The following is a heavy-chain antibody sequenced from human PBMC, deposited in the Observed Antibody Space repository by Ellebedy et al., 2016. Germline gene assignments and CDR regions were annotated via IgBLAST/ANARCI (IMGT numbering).Heavy chain of an antibody. Sequence: GGSLRLSXAASGFTFSSYGMHWVRQAPGKGLEWVAVISYDGSNKYYADSVKGRFTISRDNSKNTLYLQMNSLRAEDTAVYYCAKSMGRFTATVTTIGFDYWGQGTLVTVSS. J-gene: IGHJ4*02. CDR2: ISYDGSNK. CDR1: GFTFSSYG. D-gene: IGHD4-17*01. V-gene: IGHV3-30*18. CDR3: AKSMGRFTATVTTIGFDY.